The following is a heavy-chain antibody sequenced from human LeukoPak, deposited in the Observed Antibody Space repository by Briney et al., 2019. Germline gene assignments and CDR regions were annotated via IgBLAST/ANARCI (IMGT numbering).Heavy chain of an antibody. CDR1: GGSFSGFF. D-gene: IGHD3-22*01. V-gene: IGHV4-34*01. J-gene: IGHJ3*02. CDR3: ATRGDYSDTSGNSYDALDI. Sequence: SEILSLTCAVSGGSFSGFFWRWIRQPPGKGLEWIGDVGHSGSADYNPSLKSRVTVSADPSKTQFSLKLTSVTAADTAVYYCATRGDYSDTSGNSYDALDIWGQGTMVTVSS. CDR2: VGHSGSA.